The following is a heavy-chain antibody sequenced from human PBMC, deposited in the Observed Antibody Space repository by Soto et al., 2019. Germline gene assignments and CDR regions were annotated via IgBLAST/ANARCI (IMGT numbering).Heavy chain of an antibody. Sequence: GGSLRLSCAASGFTFSSYAMTWVRQAPGKGLDWVAAISDSGGSTYYTDSVKGRFTISRDNSKNTVYLQMSSLRAEDTAVYYCTLYCSGVTCSGHWGQGTLVTVSS. J-gene: IGHJ4*02. V-gene: IGHV3-23*01. D-gene: IGHD2-15*01. CDR2: ISDSGGST. CDR1: GFTFSSYA. CDR3: TLYCSGVTCSGH.